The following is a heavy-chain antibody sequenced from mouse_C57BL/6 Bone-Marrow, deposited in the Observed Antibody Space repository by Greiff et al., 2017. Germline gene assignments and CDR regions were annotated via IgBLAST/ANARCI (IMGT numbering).Heavy chain of an antibody. V-gene: IGHV5-6*01. D-gene: IGHD2-4*01. CDR3: ARQIYYDYDYAMYY. CDR1: GFTFSSYG. Sequence: EVKVVESGGDLVKPGGSLKLSCAASGFTFSSYGMSWVRQTPDKRLEWVATISSGGSYTYYPDSVKGRFTISRDNAKNALYLQMSSLKSEDTAMYYCARQIYYDYDYAMYYWGQGTSVTVSS. J-gene: IGHJ4*01. CDR2: ISSGGSYT.